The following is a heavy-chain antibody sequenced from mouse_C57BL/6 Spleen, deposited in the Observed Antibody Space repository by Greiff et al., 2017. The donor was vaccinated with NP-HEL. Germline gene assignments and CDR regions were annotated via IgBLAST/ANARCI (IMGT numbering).Heavy chain of an antibody. CDR3: ARWGYGSTLYD. CDR1: GYTFTSYW. J-gene: IGHJ2*01. Sequence: QVQLQQPGAELVMPGASVKLSCKASGYTFTSYWMHWVKQRPGQGLEWIGEIDPSDSYTNYNQKFKGKSTLTVDKSSSTAYMQLSSLTSEDSAVYYCARWGYGSTLYDWGQGTTLAVSS. CDR2: IDPSDSYT. D-gene: IGHD1-1*01. V-gene: IGHV1-69*01.